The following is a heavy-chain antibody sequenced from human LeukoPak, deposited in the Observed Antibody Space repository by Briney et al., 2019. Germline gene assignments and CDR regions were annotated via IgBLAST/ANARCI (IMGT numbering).Heavy chain of an antibody. CDR1: GGSISSYY. CDR3: AGLAYCGGDCWYVFDY. Sequence: SETLSLTCTVSGGSISSYYWSWIRQPPGKGLEWIGYIYYSGSTNYNPSLKSRVTISVDTSKNQFSLKLSSVTAADTAVYYCAGLAYCGGDCWYVFDYWGQGTLVTVSS. CDR2: IYYSGST. D-gene: IGHD2-21*02. V-gene: IGHV4-59*08. J-gene: IGHJ4*02.